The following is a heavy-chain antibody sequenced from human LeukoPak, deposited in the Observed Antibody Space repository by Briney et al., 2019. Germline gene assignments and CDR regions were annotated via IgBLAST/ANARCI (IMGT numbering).Heavy chain of an antibody. CDR1: GGSFSGYY. CDR2: INHSGNT. Sequence: SETLSLTCAVYGGSFSGYYWSWIRQPPGKGLEWIGEINHSGNTNYNPSLKSRATISVDTSKNQFSLKLSSVTAADTAVYYCARGPGIAVAVDDWGQGTLVTVSS. CDR3: ARGPGIAVAVDD. V-gene: IGHV4-34*01. D-gene: IGHD6-19*01. J-gene: IGHJ4*02.